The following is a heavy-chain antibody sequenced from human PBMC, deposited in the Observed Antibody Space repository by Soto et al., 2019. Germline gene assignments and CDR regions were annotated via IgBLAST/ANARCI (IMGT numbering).Heavy chain of an antibody. Sequence: PSETLSLTCTVSGGSISTTDSTYYWGWIRQPPGKGLEWIGNIFYSGTTYYNPSLKSRVTVSVDTSKNQFSLKLNSVTATDTAVYFCARAPAEGSVIYYEYRSGWYFDLWGRGTLVTVSS. J-gene: IGHJ2*01. V-gene: IGHV4-39*01. CDR2: IFYSGTT. CDR3: ARAPAEGSVIYYEYRSGWYFDL. CDR1: GGSISTTDSTYY. D-gene: IGHD3-10*01.